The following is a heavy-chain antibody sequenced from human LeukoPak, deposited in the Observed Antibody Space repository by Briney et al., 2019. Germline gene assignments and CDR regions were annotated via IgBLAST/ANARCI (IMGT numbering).Heavy chain of an antibody. D-gene: IGHD6-13*01. CDR1: GFTFSSYA. V-gene: IGHV3-23*01. Sequence: GGSLRLSCAASGFTFSSYAMNWVRQAPGKGLEWVSTISGSGSKTYYADSVKGRFTIARDNSKNTLYLQMNSLRAEDTAVYYCARDPRGSTWNHYYYYYMDVWGKGTTVTVSS. CDR3: ARDPRGSTWNHYYYYYMDV. CDR2: ISGSGSKT. J-gene: IGHJ6*03.